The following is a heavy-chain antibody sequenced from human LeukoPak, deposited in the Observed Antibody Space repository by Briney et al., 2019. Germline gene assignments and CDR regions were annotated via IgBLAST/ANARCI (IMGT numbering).Heavy chain of an antibody. D-gene: IGHD6-13*01. CDR2: ISYDGSNK. J-gene: IGHJ4*02. CDR3: AKDQLTGYSITYATLDY. V-gene: IGHV3-30*18. CDR1: GFTFSSYG. Sequence: GGSLRLSCAASGFTFSSYGTHWVRQAPGKGLEWVAVISYDGSNKYYADSVKGRFTISRDNSKNTLYLQMNSLRAEDTAVYYCAKDQLTGYSITYATLDYWGQGTLVTVSS.